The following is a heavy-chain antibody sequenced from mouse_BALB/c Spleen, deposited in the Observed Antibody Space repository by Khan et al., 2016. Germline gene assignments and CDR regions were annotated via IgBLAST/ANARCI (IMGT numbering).Heavy chain of an antibody. J-gene: IGHJ3*01. CDR2: ISYSGST. CDR3: ARRWGFAY. V-gene: IGHV3-2*02. CDR1: GYSITSDYA. Sequence: EVQLQESGPGLVKPSQSLSLTCTVTGYSITSDYAWNWIRQFPGNKLEWMGYISYSGSTSYNPSLKSRISITRDTSKNQFFLQLNSVTTEDTATYYCARRWGFAYWGQGTLVTVSA. D-gene: IGHD4-1*01.